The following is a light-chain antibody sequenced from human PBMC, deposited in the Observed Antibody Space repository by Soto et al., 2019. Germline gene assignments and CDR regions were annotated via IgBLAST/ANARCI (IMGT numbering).Light chain of an antibody. V-gene: IGKV3-20*01. J-gene: IGKJ5*01. Sequence: SPVALSLTKRESPTRSCRAIQSLNSSYLAAYQQQPAQDPRLLIYDASSRATGIPDRFSGSGCGTDFTLTTSRLVHADAAVGYCRQYGSSPPITFGQGTRLEIK. CDR1: QSLNSSY. CDR3: RQYGSSPPIT. CDR2: DAS.